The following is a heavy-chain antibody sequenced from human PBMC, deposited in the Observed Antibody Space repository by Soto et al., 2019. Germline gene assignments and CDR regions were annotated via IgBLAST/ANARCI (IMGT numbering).Heavy chain of an antibody. V-gene: IGHV3-21*06. D-gene: IGHD3-16*01. CDR2: ISDDSSYI. Sequence: LRLSCAASGFMFSAYTMNWVRQAPGKGLEWLSSISDDSSYIDYADSLRGRFTASRDNARNSLYLQIDSLGVEDTAVYYCATPYYFNHWGPGTLVTVSS. CDR1: GFMFSAYT. CDR3: ATPYYFNH. J-gene: IGHJ1*01.